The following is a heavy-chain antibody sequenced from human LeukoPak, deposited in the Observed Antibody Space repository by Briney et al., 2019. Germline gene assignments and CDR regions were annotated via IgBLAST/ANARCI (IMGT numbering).Heavy chain of an antibody. V-gene: IGHV4-39*07. CDR3: ASPSDYDTTSYYYIYY. D-gene: IGHD3-22*01. Sequence: SETLSLTCTVSGDSINSRTYYWGWIRQPPGKGLEWIGSIYHTGITYYNPSLKSRVTVSMDTSKNQVSLKLTSVTAADTAVYYCASPSDYDTTSYYYIYYWGQGTLVTVSS. CDR2: IYHTGIT. J-gene: IGHJ4*02. CDR1: GDSINSRTYY.